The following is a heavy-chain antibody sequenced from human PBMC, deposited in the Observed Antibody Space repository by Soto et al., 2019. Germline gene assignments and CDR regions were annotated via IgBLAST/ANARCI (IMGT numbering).Heavy chain of an antibody. CDR1: GGSISSGGYY. D-gene: IGHD2-15*01. CDR3: AIEQACSGGSCDYYYYYMDV. V-gene: IGHV4-31*03. Sequence: QVQLQESGPGLVKPSQTLSLPCTVSGGSISSGGYYWSWIRQHPGKGLEWIGYIYYSGSTSYNPSLKIRVTIAVDMSKNFFSRKLSSVSVADTASYYCAIEQACSGGSCDYYYYYMDVWFKWTTVTASS. CDR2: IYYSGST. J-gene: IGHJ6*03.